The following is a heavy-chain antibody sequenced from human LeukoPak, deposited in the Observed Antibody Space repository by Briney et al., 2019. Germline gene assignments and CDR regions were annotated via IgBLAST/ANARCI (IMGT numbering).Heavy chain of an antibody. J-gene: IGHJ4*02. D-gene: IGHD2-2*03. CDR1: GYTFTSYG. Sequence: ASVKVSCKASGYTFTSYGISWVRQAPGQGLEWMGWISAYNGNTNYAQKLQGRVTMTTDTSTSTAYMELRSLRSDDTAVYYCARAVGYCSGTSCYHLTMIDYWGQGTLVTVSS. CDR2: ISAYNGNT. CDR3: ARAVGYCSGTSCYHLTMIDY. V-gene: IGHV1-18*01.